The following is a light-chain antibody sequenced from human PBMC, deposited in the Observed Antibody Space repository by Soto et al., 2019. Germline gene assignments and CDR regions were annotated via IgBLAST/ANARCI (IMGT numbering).Light chain of an antibody. CDR2: SNT. CDR1: PSNIGRST. Sequence: QSVLTQPPSASGTPGQRVTISCSGSPSNIGRSTVSWYQQFQGAAPKLLIYSNTQRTLGVPVRFSGSKSDTSASLAISGLQSEDEADYYCATWNDGVFVFGIGTKVTVL. J-gene: IGLJ1*01. V-gene: IGLV1-44*01. CDR3: ATWNDGVFV.